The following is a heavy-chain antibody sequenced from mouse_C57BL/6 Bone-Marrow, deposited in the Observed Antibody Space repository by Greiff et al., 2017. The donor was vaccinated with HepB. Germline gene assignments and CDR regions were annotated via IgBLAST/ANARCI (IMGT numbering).Heavy chain of an antibody. D-gene: IGHD1-1*01. CDR2: IDPETGGT. CDR1: GYTFTDYE. V-gene: IGHV1-15*01. Sequence: VQLQQSGAELVRPGASVTLSCKASGYTFTDYEMHWVKQTPVHGLEWIGAIDPETGGTAYNQKFKGKAILTADKSSSTAYMELRSLTSEDSAVYYCTRQDSYYYGSSYGYFDVWGTGTTVTVSS. J-gene: IGHJ1*03. CDR3: TRQDSYYYGSSYGYFDV.